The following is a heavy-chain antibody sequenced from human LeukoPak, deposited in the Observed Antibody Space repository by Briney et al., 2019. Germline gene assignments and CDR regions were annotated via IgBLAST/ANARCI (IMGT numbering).Heavy chain of an antibody. V-gene: IGHV3-66*01. D-gene: IGHD6-25*01. J-gene: IGHJ4*02. Sequence: GGSLRLSCAASGFTVNSDYMSWVRQAPGKGLEWVSVIYTGGTTYYADSVKGRFTISRDNSKNTLFLHMNSLRAEDTAVYYCARETRRRLDYWGQGTLVTVSS. CDR1: GFTVNSDY. CDR2: IYTGGTT. CDR3: ARETRRRLDY.